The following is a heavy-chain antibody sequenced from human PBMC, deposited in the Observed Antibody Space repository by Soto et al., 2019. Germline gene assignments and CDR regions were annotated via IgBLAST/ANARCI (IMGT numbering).Heavy chain of an antibody. CDR3: ASIGTPTTNWFEP. V-gene: IGHV4-4*02. CDR1: SGSIRSHNW. Sequence: SETLSLTCAVSSGSIRSHNWWAWVRQPPGKGLEWIGQIYHSGSTNYNPSLESRVTISVDKSKNQFSLKLTSVTAADTAVYYCASIGTPTTNWFEPWGQGTLVTVSS. CDR2: IYHSGST. D-gene: IGHD1-1*01. J-gene: IGHJ5*02.